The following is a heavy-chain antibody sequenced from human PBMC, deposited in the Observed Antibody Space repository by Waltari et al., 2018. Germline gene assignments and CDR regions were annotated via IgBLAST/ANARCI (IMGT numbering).Heavy chain of an antibody. Sequence: QVQLVQSGAEVKKPGASVKVSCKASGYTFTSYYMHWVRQPPGQGIEWMGIINHRGGSTGYAQKFQGRVTMTRDTSTSTVYMELSSLRSEDTAVYYCARGMGKDYDSSGYYYYFDYWGQGTLVTVSS. CDR2: INHRGGST. CDR1: GYTFTSYY. J-gene: IGHJ4*02. CDR3: ARGMGKDYDSSGYYYYFDY. D-gene: IGHD3-22*01. V-gene: IGHV1-46*01.